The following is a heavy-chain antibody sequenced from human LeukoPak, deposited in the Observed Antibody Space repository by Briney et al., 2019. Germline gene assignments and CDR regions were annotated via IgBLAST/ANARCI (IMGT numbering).Heavy chain of an antibody. CDR1: GGSFSGYY. V-gene: IGHV4-34*01. CDR3: ARARYVLLWFGESCNWFDP. Sequence: PSETLSLTCAVYGGSFSGYYWSWIHQPPGKGLEWIGEINHSGSTNYNPSLKSRVTISVDTSKNQFSLKLSSVTAADTAVYYCARARYVLLWFGESCNWFDPWGQGTLVTVSS. CDR2: INHSGST. D-gene: IGHD3-10*01. J-gene: IGHJ5*02.